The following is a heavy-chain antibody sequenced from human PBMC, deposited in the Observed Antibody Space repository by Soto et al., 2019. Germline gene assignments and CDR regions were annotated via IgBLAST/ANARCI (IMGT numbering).Heavy chain of an antibody. CDR1: EYTFANHF. V-gene: IGHV1-46*01. CDR3: AREGSYYFDSRIDY. J-gene: IGHJ4*02. CDR2: VNPSGGPT. Sequence: QVRLVQSGAEVKKPGDSVSVSCKAPEYTFANHFIHWVRQAPGQGLEWMGIVNPSGGPTRYTQKFQGRVTMTRDTSTSTVYMVLSSLTSADMAVYYCAREGSYYFDSRIDYWGQGTLVTVSS. D-gene: IGHD3-10*01.